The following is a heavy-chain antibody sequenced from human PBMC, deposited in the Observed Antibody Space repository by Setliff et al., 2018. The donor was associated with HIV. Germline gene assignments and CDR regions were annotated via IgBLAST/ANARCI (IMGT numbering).Heavy chain of an antibody. J-gene: IGHJ4*02. V-gene: IGHV3-21*01. CDR3: ATNFSTFDY. CDR1: TLSLASYS. D-gene: IGHD2-8*01. CDR2: ISSSGSYI. Sequence: SLRLSCVSSTLSLASYSMNWVRQAPGKGLERVSSISSSGSYIYYADSLQGRFTISRDNADNSLFLQMDNLRLDDTAIYYCATNFSTFDYWGQGALVTVAS.